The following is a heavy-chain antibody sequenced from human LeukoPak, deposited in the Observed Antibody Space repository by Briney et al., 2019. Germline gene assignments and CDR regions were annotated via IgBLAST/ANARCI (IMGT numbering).Heavy chain of an antibody. CDR2: ISSSGSTI. D-gene: IGHD1-26*01. J-gene: IGHJ6*02. V-gene: IGHV3-11*01. CDR3: ARDYSGSYPGSYYYYGMDV. CDR1: GFTFSDYY. Sequence: GGSLRLSCAASGFTFSDYYMSWIRQAPGKGLEWVSYISSSGSTIYYADSVKGRFTISRDNAKNSLYLQMNSLRAEDTAVYYCARDYSGSYPGSYYYYGMDVWGQGTTVTVSS.